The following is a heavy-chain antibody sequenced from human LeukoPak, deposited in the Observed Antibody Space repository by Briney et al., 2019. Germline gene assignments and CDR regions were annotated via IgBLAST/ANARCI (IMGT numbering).Heavy chain of an antibody. CDR3: ARTLDY. J-gene: IGHJ4*02. Sequence: XXSXXAXGXTFTSYDIXXXRQATGQGLEWMGWMNPNSGNTGYAQKFQGRVTITRNTSISTAYMELSSLRSEDTAVYYCARTLDYWGQGTLVTVSS. CDR1: GXTFTSYD. CDR2: MNPNSGNT. V-gene: IGHV1-8*03.